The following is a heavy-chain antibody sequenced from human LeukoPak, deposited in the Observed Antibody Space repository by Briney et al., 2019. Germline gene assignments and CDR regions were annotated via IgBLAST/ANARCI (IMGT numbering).Heavy chain of an antibody. J-gene: IGHJ5*02. CDR3: ARGMAGAYDYNYFDP. D-gene: IGHD5-12*01. Sequence: PSETLSLTCTVSGDSISSYYWSWIRQPAGKGLEWIGRIHASGTTRYNPSLKSRVTMSVDTSKNQFSLKLISVTAADTAVYFCARGMAGAYDYNYFDPWGQGTPVTVSS. CDR1: GDSISSYY. CDR2: IHASGTT. V-gene: IGHV4-4*07.